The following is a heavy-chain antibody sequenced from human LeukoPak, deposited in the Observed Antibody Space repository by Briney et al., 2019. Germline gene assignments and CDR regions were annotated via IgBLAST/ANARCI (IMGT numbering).Heavy chain of an antibody. CDR1: GGSISSTTYY. V-gene: IGHV4-39*01. D-gene: IGHD6-19*01. CDR3: ARREWLGRSFDY. J-gene: IGHJ4*02. Sequence: SETLSLTCIVSGGSISSTTYYWSWIRQPPEKGLEWIGEINHSGSTYYNPSLKSRVTISVDTSKNQFSLKLSSVTAADTAVYYCARREWLGRSFDYWGQGTLVTVSS. CDR2: INHSGST.